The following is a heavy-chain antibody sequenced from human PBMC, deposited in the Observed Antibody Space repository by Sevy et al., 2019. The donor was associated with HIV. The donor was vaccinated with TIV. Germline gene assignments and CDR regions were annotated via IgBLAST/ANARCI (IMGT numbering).Heavy chain of an antibody. J-gene: IGHJ3*02. CDR2: IYSGGST. Sequence: GGSLRLSCAASGFTVSSNYMSWVRQAPGKGLEWVSVIYSGGSTYYADSVKGRFTISRDNSKNTLCLQMNSLRAEDTAVYYCARGLTSARAFDIWGQGTMVTVSS. CDR3: ARGLTSARAFDI. V-gene: IGHV3-53*01. CDR1: GFTVSSNY.